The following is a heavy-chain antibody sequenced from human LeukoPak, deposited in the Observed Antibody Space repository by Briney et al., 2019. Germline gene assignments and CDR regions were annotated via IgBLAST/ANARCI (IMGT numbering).Heavy chain of an antibody. V-gene: IGHV4-39*07. CDR2: IYYSGST. CDR3: ARDPGYSSSWSPTGGY. Sequence: SETLSLTCTVSGGSISSSSYYWGWIRQPPGKGLEWIGSIYYSGSTYYNPSLKSRVTISVDTSKNQFSLKLSSVTAADTAVYYCARDPGYSSSWSPTGGYWGQGTLVTVSS. D-gene: IGHD6-13*01. J-gene: IGHJ4*02. CDR1: GGSISSSSYY.